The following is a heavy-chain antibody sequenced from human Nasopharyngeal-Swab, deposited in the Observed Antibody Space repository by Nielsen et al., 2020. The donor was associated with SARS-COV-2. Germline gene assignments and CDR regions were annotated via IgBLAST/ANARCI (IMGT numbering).Heavy chain of an antibody. CDR2: FDTEDGET. CDR1: GYTLTELS. CDR3: ATAVAVAGTAAAYYYYYGMDV. D-gene: IGHD6-19*01. J-gene: IGHJ6*02. Sequence: ASVKVSCKVSGYTLTELSMHWVRQAPGKGLEWMGGFDTEDGETIYAQKFQGRVTMTEDTSTDTAYMELSSLRSEDTAVYYCATAVAVAGTAAAYYYYYGMDVWGQGTTVTVSS. V-gene: IGHV1-24*01.